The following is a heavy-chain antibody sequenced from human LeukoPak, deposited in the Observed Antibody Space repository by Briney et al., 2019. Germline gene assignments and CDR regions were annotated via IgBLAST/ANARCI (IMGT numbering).Heavy chain of an antibody. D-gene: IGHD1-1*01. Sequence: GESLKVSCKGSGYSFTGYWIGWVRQMPGKGLEWMGIIYPGDSDTRYSPSFQGQVTISADKSISTAYLQWSSLKASDTAMYYCARSADNWVFDPWGQGTLVTVSS. CDR1: GYSFTGYW. CDR2: IYPGDSDT. CDR3: ARSADNWVFDP. J-gene: IGHJ5*02. V-gene: IGHV5-51*01.